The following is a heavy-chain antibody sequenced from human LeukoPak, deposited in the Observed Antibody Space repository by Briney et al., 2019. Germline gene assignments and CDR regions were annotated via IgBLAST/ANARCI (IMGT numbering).Heavy chain of an antibody. D-gene: IGHD3-22*01. CDR2: IRGSAGST. V-gene: IGHV3-23*01. CDR1: GFTFSGYA. Sequence: PGGSLRLSCAASGFTFSGYAMGWVRQAPGKGLEWVSAIRGSAGSTYYADSVKGRFTISRDNSKNSLYLQMNSLRAEDTAVYYCAKLRDFYDSTGYSRFPYWGQGTLVTVSS. J-gene: IGHJ4*02. CDR3: AKLRDFYDSTGYSRFPY.